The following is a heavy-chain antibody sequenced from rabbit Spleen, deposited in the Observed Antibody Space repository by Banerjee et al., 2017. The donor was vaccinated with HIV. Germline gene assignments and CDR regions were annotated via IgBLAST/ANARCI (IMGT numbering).Heavy chain of an antibody. V-gene: IGHV1S47*01. CDR1: GFDFSSYG. Sequence: QEQLVESGGGLVQPGGSLKLSCKASGFDFSSYGMSWVRQAPGKGLEWIGYIDPIFGNTYYASWVNGRFSISRENTQNTLYLQLNSLTAADTATYFCVRDQAGYAGYGPYYFTLWGQGTLVTVS. CDR2: IDPIFGNT. D-gene: IGHD7-1*01. CDR3: VRDQAGYAGYGPYYFTL. J-gene: IGHJ4*01.